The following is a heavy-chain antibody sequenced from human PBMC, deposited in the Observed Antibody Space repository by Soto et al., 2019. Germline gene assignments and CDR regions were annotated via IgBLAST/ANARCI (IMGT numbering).Heavy chain of an antibody. Sequence: SVKVSCKASVGTFSSNAISWVRQAPGQGLEWMGGIIPIFGTANYAQKFQGRVTITADESTSTAYMELSSLRSEDTAVYYCASPSYSSGGAFDIWGQGTMVTVSS. CDR1: VGTFSSNA. J-gene: IGHJ3*02. D-gene: IGHD6-25*01. CDR2: IIPIFGTA. CDR3: ASPSYSSGGAFDI. V-gene: IGHV1-69*13.